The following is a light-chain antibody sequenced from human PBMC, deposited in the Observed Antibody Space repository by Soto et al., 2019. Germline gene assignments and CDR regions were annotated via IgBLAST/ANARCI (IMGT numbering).Light chain of an antibody. Sequence: DIQMTQSPSSLSASVGDRVTITCRASQTISSYLNLYQQKPGKAPKLLIYAASNLHSGVPSRFSGSGSGTDFTLTISSLQPEDCATFYCQQSYRAPFTVGGGTKVEIK. CDR2: AAS. CDR1: QTISSY. CDR3: QQSYRAPFT. J-gene: IGKJ4*01. V-gene: IGKV1-39*01.